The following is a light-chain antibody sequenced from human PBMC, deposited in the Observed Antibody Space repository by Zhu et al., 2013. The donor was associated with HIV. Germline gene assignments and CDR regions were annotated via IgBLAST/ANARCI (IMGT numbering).Light chain of an antibody. CDR2: ATS. V-gene: IGKV3-20*01. Sequence: EIVLTQSPGTLSLSPGERATLSCRPSQTISNYYLAWYQQKPGQAPRILISATSSRATGIPDRFSGSGSGTDFILTISRLEPEDFAVYFCQHYGSSLTFGGGNQGG. CDR3: QHYGSSLT. J-gene: IGKJ4*01. CDR1: QTISNYY.